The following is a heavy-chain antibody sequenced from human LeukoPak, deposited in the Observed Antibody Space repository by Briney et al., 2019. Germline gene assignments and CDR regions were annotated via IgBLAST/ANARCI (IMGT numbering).Heavy chain of an antibody. D-gene: IGHD4-17*01. CDR3: CIPAGAMTTVTTGDY. CDR2: IRSKTRSYAT. CDR1: GFTFSGSA. Sequence: QPGGSLRLSCATSGFTFSGSAIHWVRQASGKGLEWVGRIRSKTRSYATAYGASLKGRFTISRDDSKNTAYLQMTSLKTEDTAVYYCCIPAGAMTTVTTGDYWGQGTLVTVSS. V-gene: IGHV3-73*01. J-gene: IGHJ4*02.